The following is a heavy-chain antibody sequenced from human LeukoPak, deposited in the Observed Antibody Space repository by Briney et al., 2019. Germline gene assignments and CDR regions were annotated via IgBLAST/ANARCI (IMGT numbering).Heavy chain of an antibody. D-gene: IGHD4-17*01. CDR1: GYSFTDYY. J-gene: IGHJ5*02. Sequence: ASVKVSCKASGYSFTDYYMHWVRQAPGQGLEWMGIINPSGGSASYAQKLQGRVTMTTDTSTSTAYMELRSLRSDDTAVYYCARTDDIMTTVTNNWFDPWGQGTLVTVSS. V-gene: IGHV1-46*01. CDR3: ARTDDIMTTVTNNWFDP. CDR2: INPSGGSA.